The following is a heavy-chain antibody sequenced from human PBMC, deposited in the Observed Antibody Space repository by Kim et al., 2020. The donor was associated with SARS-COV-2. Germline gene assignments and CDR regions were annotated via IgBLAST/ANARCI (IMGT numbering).Heavy chain of an antibody. Sequence: SETLSLTCTVSGGSISSSSYYWGWIRQPPGKGLEWIGSIYYSGSTYYNPSLKSRVTISVDTSKNQFSLKLSSVTAADTAVYYCARRGELGLGHFDYWGQGTLVTVSS. J-gene: IGHJ4*02. CDR3: ARRGELGLGHFDY. CDR2: IYYSGST. CDR1: GGSISSSSYY. V-gene: IGHV4-39*01. D-gene: IGHD1-26*01.